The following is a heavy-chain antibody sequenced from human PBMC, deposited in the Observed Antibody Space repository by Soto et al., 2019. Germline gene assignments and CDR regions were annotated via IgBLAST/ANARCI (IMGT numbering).Heavy chain of an antibody. CDR3: AGKKQAYLYGIEQ. Sequence: PSSSXSLTWTVGVYSITIGWGCLSWIRQHPGNGLDWLGYIYGSGGSGSTLYNPSIKSRITISVDTSKTQLSINLSSVTVADTAVYFCAGKKQAYLYGIEQWGQGTLVNV. CDR2: IYGSGGSGST. J-gene: IGHJ4*02. V-gene: IGHV4-31*02. D-gene: IGHD3-16*01. CDR1: VYSITIGWGC.